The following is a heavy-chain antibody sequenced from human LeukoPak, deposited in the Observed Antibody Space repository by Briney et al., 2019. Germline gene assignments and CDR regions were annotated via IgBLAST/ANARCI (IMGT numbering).Heavy chain of an antibody. Sequence: GASVKVSCKVSGYTLTELSMHWVRQAPGKGLEWMGGFAPEDGETIYEQKFQGRVTMTEDTSTDTAYMELSSLRSEDTAVYYCATDYSAAGTFDPWGQGTLVTVSS. V-gene: IGHV1-24*01. CDR1: GYTLTELS. CDR3: ATDYSAAGTFDP. D-gene: IGHD6-13*01. J-gene: IGHJ5*02. CDR2: FAPEDGET.